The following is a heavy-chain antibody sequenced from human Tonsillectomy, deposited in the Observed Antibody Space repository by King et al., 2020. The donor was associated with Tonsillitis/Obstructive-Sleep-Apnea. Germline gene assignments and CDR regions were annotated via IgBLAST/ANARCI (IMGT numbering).Heavy chain of an antibody. CDR2: IYYSGTT. Sequence: QLQESGPGLVIPSQTLSLTCTVSGGSISNGDYYWGWIRQHPGKGLEWIGHIYYSGTTYYNPSLKSRLTISVDTYMNQFSLRLSSVTAADTAVYYCARNRGAMATLDYWGQGTLVTVSS. D-gene: IGHD3-10*01. J-gene: IGHJ4*02. CDR3: ARNRGAMATLDY. V-gene: IGHV4-31*03. CDR1: GGSISNGDYY.